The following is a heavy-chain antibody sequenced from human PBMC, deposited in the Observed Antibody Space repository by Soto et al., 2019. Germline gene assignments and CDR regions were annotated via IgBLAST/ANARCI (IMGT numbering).Heavy chain of an antibody. D-gene: IGHD6-13*01. Sequence: EVQLVESGGGLVQPGRSLRLSCAASGFTFDDYAMHWVRQAPGKGLEWVSGISWNSGSIGYEDSVKGRFTISRDNAKNSLYLQMNSLRAEDTALYYCAKAYSSSWSYNWFDPWGQGTLVTVSS. CDR3: AKAYSSSWSYNWFDP. CDR1: GFTFDDYA. J-gene: IGHJ5*02. CDR2: ISWNSGSI. V-gene: IGHV3-9*01.